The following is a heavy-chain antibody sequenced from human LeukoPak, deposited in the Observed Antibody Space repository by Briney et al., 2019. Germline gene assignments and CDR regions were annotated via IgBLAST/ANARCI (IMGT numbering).Heavy chain of an antibody. CDR1: GFTFSSYA. CDR2: ISGSGGST. D-gene: IGHD2-2*01. J-gene: IGHJ4*02. CDR3: AKDPIVVVPAASYFDY. Sequence: GGSLRLSCAASGFTFSSYAMSWVRQAPGKGLEWVSGISGSGGSTYYADSVKGRFTISRDNSKNTLYLQMNSLRAEDTAVYYCAKDPIVVVPAASYFDYWGQGTLVTVSS. V-gene: IGHV3-23*01.